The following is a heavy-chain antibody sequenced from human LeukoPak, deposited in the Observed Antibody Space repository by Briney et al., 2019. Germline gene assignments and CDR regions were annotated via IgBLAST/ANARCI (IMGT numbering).Heavy chain of an antibody. CDR2: INHSGST. CDR1: GGSFSGYY. D-gene: IGHD3-22*01. CDR3: ARKWYYDSRVDY. V-gene: IGHV4-34*01. J-gene: IGHJ4*02. Sequence: SETLSLTCADYGGSFSGYYWSWIRQPAAKGLDWIGEINHSGSTNYNQSLKSRATISVDTSKNQFSLKLSSVTAADTAVYYCARKWYYDSRVDYWGQGTLVTVSS.